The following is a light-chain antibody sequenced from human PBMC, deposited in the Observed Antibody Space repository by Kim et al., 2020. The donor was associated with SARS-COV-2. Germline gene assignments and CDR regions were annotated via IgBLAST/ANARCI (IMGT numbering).Light chain of an antibody. CDR3: QQSYSTPLT. V-gene: IGKV1-39*01. J-gene: IGKJ4*01. CDR2: AAS. Sequence: DIQMTQSPSSLSASVGDRVTITFRASQSISSYLDWYQQKPGKAPKLLIYAASILQSGVPSRFSGSGSGTDFTLTISSLQPEDFATYYCQQSYSTPLTFGGGTKVDIK. CDR1: QSISSY.